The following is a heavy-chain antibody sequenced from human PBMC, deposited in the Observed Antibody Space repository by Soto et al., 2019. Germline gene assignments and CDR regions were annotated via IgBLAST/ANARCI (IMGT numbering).Heavy chain of an antibody. V-gene: IGHV4-59*01. CDR2: IYYSGST. D-gene: IGHD3-10*01. CDR1: GGSISSYY. Sequence: SETLSLTCTVSGGSISSYYWSWIRQPPGKGLEWIGYIYYSGSTNYNPSLKSRVTISVDTSKNQFSLKLSSVTAADTAVYYCARGKRGRGVPYYYYGMDVWGQGTTVTVSS. J-gene: IGHJ6*02. CDR3: ARGKRGRGVPYYYYGMDV.